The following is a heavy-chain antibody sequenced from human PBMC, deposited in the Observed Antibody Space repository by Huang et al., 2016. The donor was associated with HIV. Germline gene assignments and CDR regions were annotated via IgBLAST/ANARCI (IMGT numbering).Heavy chain of an antibody. CDR3: ARFGSYYYGSGSYLDAFDI. J-gene: IGHJ3*02. D-gene: IGHD3-10*01. Sequence: EVQLMESGGGLVQPGGSLRLSCAASGFTFSTYNMNWARQAPGKWLEWVSYITSGSGSIYYADSVKGRFTISRDNAKNSLYLQMNSLRAEDTAVYYCARFGSYYYGSGSYLDAFDIWGQGTMVTVSS. V-gene: IGHV3-48*01. CDR2: ITSGSGSI. CDR1: GFTFSTYN.